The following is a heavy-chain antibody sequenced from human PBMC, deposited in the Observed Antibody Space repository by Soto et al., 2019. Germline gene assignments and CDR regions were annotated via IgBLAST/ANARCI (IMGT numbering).Heavy chain of an antibody. CDR2: IYSGGST. CDR1: GFPVSSNY. D-gene: IGHD3-3*02. CDR3: ARSPSISSDAFDI. J-gene: IGHJ3*02. V-gene: IGHV3-53*01. Sequence: GGSLRLSCAASGFPVSSNYMSWVRQAPGKGLEWVSVIYSGGSTYYADSVKGRFTISRHNSKNTLYLQMNSLRAEDTAVYYCARSPSISSDAFDIWGQGTMVTVSS.